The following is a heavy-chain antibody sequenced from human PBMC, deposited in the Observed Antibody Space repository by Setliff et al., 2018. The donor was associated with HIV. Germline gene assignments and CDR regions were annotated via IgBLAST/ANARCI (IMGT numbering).Heavy chain of an antibody. CDR3: ARSPRIGVAGEFEY. CDR2: IYTSGSV. V-gene: IGHV4-4*09. Sequence: KTSETLSLTCTVSGGSISSYYWSWIRQPPGKGLEWIEYIYTSGSVNYNPSLNSRVTISVDTSKNQFSLKVNSVTAADTAVYYCARSPRIGVAGEFEYWGQGTLVTVSS. J-gene: IGHJ4*02. CDR1: GGSISSYY. D-gene: IGHD6-19*01.